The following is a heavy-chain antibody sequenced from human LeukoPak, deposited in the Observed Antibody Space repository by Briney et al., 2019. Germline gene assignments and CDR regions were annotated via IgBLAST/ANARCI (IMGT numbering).Heavy chain of an antibody. D-gene: IGHD1-26*01. V-gene: IGHV4-39*07. CDR1: GGSISSSNYY. CDR2: IYYRGNA. Sequence: PSETLSLTCTVSGGSISSSNYYWAWIRQPPGQGLEWIGSIYYRGNAYYNPSLKSRVTISVDTSKNQFSLKLSSVTAADTAVYYCAREREGIVGATNWFDPWGQGTLVTVSS. CDR3: AREREGIVGATNWFDP. J-gene: IGHJ5*02.